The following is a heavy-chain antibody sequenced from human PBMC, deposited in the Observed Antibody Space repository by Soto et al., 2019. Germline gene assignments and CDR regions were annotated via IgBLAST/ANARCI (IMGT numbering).Heavy chain of an antibody. Sequence: SESLSLTSTVSGGSISSSSYYWGWIRQPPGKGLEWIGSIYYSGSTYYNPSLKSRVTISVDTSKNQFSLKLSSVTAADTAVYYCARQSNKYYYDSSGYYGAFDIWGQGTMVTVSS. J-gene: IGHJ3*02. CDR2: IYYSGST. D-gene: IGHD3-22*01. CDR3: ARQSNKYYYDSSGYYGAFDI. V-gene: IGHV4-39*01. CDR1: GGSISSSSYY.